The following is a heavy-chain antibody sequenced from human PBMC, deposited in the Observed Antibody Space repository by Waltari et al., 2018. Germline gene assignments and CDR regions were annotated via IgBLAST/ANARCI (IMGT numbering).Heavy chain of an antibody. V-gene: IGHV1-8*03. CDR1: GSTFTSYD. Sequence: QVQLVQSGAEVKKPGASVKVSCKASGSTFTSYDINWVRQATGQGLEWMGWMNPNSGNTGYAQKFQGRVTITRNTSISTAYMELSSLRSEDTAVYYCARAPRECTNGVCYIRFDYWGQGTLVTVSS. D-gene: IGHD2-8*01. CDR3: ARAPRECTNGVCYIRFDY. CDR2: MNPNSGNT. J-gene: IGHJ4*02.